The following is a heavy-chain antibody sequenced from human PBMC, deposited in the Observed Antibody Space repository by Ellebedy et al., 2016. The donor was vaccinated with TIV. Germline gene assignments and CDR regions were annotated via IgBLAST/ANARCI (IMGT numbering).Heavy chain of an antibody. V-gene: IGHV5-51*01. CDR1: GYSFPSYC. J-gene: IGHJ6*02. CDR3: ARQGPSAETSLAMDV. Sequence: WESLKISCKGSGYSFPSYCIGWVRQGPGKSLEWVGILYPGDSDTRYSASFQGQITISADKSISTAYLQWISLKASDTAMYYCARQGPSAETSLAMDVWGQGTTVTVSS. CDR2: LYPGDSDT. D-gene: IGHD1-26*01.